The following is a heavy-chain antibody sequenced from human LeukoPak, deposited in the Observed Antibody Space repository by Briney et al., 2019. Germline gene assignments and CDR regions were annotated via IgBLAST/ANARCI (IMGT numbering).Heavy chain of an antibody. Sequence: PGGSLRLSCAASGFTFGTFWMHWVRQAPGKGLVWVSRINPEETTTNYADAVKGRFTISGDNAKNTLYLQMNSLRAEDTAVYYCARGGLEPVDYWGQGTLVTVSS. CDR2: INPEETTT. D-gene: IGHD1-14*01. CDR1: GFTFGTFW. V-gene: IGHV3-74*01. CDR3: ARGGLEPVDY. J-gene: IGHJ4*02.